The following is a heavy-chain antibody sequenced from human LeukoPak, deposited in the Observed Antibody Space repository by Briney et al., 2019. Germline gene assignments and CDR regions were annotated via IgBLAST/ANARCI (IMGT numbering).Heavy chain of an antibody. J-gene: IGHJ4*02. V-gene: IGHV1-18*04. CDR1: GYTFTSYG. D-gene: IGHD2-2*01. Sequence: ASVTVSCKASGYTFTSYGISWVRQAPGQGLEWMGWISAYNGNTNYAQKLQGRVTMTTDTSTSTAYMELRSLRSDDTDVDYCARTNCRSTSCYWGFDYWGQGTLVTVSS. CDR2: ISAYNGNT. CDR3: ARTNCRSTSCYWGFDY.